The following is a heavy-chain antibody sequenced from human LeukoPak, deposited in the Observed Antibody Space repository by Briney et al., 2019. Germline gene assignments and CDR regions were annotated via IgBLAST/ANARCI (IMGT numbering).Heavy chain of an antibody. CDR2: ISAYNGNT. V-gene: IGHV1-18*01. CDR1: GYTFTSYC. Sequence: GASVKVSCKASGYTFTSYCISWVRQAPGQGLEWMGWISAYNGNTNYAQKLQGRVTMTTDTSTSTAYMELRSLRSDDTAVYYCARDEAVLWFGELLNYWGQGTLVTVSS. J-gene: IGHJ4*02. CDR3: ARDEAVLWFGELLNY. D-gene: IGHD3-10*01.